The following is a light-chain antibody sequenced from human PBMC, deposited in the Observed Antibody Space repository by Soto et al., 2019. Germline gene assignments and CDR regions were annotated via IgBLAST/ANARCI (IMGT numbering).Light chain of an antibody. CDR2: EGS. CDR3: CSYAGSSTLNWV. Sequence: QPASVSGSPGQSITISCTGTSSDVGSYNLVSWYQQHPGKAPKLMIYEGSKRPSGVSNRFSGSKSGNTASLTISGLQAEDEADYYCCSYAGSSTLNWVFGGGTKLTVL. CDR1: SSDVGSYNL. J-gene: IGLJ3*02. V-gene: IGLV2-23*01.